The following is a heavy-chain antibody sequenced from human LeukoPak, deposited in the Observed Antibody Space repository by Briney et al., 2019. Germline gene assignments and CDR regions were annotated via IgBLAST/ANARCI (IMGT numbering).Heavy chain of an antibody. Sequence: GGSLTLSCAASGFSFSNYEMNWVRQAQGKGMEWVSYISSSGSTIYYPDSVKGRFTISRDNAKNSLYLQMNRLRAEDTAVYYCARDQDDYGDYWYFDLWGRGTLVTVSS. CDR2: ISSSGSTI. V-gene: IGHV3-48*03. CDR1: GFSFSNYE. CDR3: ARDQDDYGDYWYFDL. D-gene: IGHD4-17*01. J-gene: IGHJ2*01.